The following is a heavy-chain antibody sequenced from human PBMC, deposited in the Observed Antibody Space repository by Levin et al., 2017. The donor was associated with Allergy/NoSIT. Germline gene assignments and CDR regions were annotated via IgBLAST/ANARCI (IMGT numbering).Heavy chain of an antibody. CDR3: ARGGPGIYYYYGMDV. D-gene: IGHD1-14*01. CDR2: INPNDGST. V-gene: IGHV1-46*01. J-gene: IGHJ6*02. CDR1: GYTFTSYY. Sequence: GESLKISCKASGYTFTSYYMHWVRQAPGQGLEWVGIINPNDGSTKYAQKFQGKVTMTRDTSTSTVYMELSSLRSEDTAVYYCARGGPGIYYYYGMDVWGQGTTVTVSS.